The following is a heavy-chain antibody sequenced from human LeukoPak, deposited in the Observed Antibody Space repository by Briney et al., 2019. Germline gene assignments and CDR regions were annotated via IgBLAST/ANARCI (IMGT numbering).Heavy chain of an antibody. CDR2: IYYSGST. D-gene: IGHD4-17*01. V-gene: IGHV4-59*01. J-gene: IGHJ4*02. CDR3: ARLPTTTETSRFDY. Sequence: PSETLSLTCTVSGGSISSYYWNWIRQPPGKGLEWIGYIYYSGSTNYNPSLKSRVTISVDTSKNHFSLKLSSVTAADTAIYYCARLPTTTETSRFDYWGQGTLVTVSS. CDR1: GGSISSYY.